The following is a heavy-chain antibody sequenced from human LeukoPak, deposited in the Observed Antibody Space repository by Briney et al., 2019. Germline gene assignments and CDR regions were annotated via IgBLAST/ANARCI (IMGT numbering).Heavy chain of an antibody. CDR3: AKDLAGSYYGGGQRYYFDY. V-gene: IGHV3-30*18. D-gene: IGHD3-10*01. CDR2: ISADESNK. CDR1: GFTFSTFN. J-gene: IGHJ4*02. Sequence: GGSLRLSCAASGFTFSTFNMHWVRQAPGKGLEWVALISADESNKYYADSVKGGFTISRDNSKNTLYLQMNSLRTEDRAVYHCAKDLAGSYYGGGQRYYFDYWGQGTLVTVSS.